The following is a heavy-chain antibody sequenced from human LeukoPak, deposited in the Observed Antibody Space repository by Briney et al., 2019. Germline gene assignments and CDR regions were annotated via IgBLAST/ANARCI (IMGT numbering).Heavy chain of an antibody. CDR3: VSPRGFSYGYFDY. J-gene: IGHJ4*02. D-gene: IGHD5-18*01. Sequence: SETLSLTCTASGGSISSSSAYWGWIRQPRGKGLEWIVSIYYSKHTYYNPSLKSRVTISADTSKNQFSLTLGSVSATDTAVYYCVSPRGFSYGYFDYWGQGTLVTVSS. V-gene: IGHV4-39*01. CDR1: GGSISSSSAY. CDR2: IYYSKHT.